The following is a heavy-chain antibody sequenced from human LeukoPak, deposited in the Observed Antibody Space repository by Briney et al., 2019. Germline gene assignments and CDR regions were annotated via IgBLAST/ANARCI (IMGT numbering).Heavy chain of an antibody. Sequence: PSETLSLTCTVSGGSISSYYWSWIRQPPGKGLEWIGYIYYSGSTNYSPSLKSRVTISVDTSKNQFSLKLSSVTAADTAVYYCARVGNYGQYYFDYWGQGTLVTVSS. CDR3: ARVGNYGQYYFDY. CDR1: GGSISSYY. V-gene: IGHV4-59*01. D-gene: IGHD3-10*01. J-gene: IGHJ4*02. CDR2: IYYSGST.